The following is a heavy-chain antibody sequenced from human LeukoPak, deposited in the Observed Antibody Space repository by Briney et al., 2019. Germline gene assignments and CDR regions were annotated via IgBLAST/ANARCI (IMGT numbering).Heavy chain of an antibody. CDR1: GGSISSGGYY. Sequence: SETLSLTCTVSGGSISSGGYYWSWIRQHPGKGLEWIGYIYYSGSTYYNPSLKSRVTISVDTSKNQFSLKLSSVTVADTAVYYCARMGPDDILTGYSDYWGQGTLVTVSS. V-gene: IGHV4-31*03. CDR3: ARMGPDDILTGYSDY. J-gene: IGHJ4*02. CDR2: IYYSGST. D-gene: IGHD3-9*01.